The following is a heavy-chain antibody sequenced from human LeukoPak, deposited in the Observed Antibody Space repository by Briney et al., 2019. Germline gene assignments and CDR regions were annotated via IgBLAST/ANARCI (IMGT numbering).Heavy chain of an antibody. CDR3: ARDLEVKGDSGSYSRPFDY. D-gene: IGHD1-26*01. Sequence: PGGSLRLSCAASGFTFDDYAMHWVRQAPGKGLEWVSGISWNSGSIGYADSVKGRFTISRDNAKNSLYLQMNSLRAEDTAVYYCARDLEVKGDSGSYSRPFDYWGQGTLVTVSS. J-gene: IGHJ4*02. V-gene: IGHV3-9*01. CDR1: GFTFDDYA. CDR2: ISWNSGSI.